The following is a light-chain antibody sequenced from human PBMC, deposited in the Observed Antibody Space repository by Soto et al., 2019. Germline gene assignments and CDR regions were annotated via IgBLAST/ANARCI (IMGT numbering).Light chain of an antibody. Sequence: QSVLTQPPSVSGTPGQRVNMSCSGSSSNIGSKSVSWYQHLPQTAPKLLIYSNNQRPSGVPGRFSGSKSCTSASLAISGLQSDDDTQYYCAAWDDSLNVLVFGGGTKVTVL. V-gene: IGLV1-44*01. CDR2: SNN. CDR3: AAWDDSLNVLV. CDR1: SSNIGSKS. J-gene: IGLJ2*01.